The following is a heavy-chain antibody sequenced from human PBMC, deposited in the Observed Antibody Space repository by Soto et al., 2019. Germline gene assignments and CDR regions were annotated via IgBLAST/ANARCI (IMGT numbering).Heavy chain of an antibody. CDR3: AGSIVVVTALDY. V-gene: IGHV1-3*01. D-gene: IGHD2-21*02. Sequence: ASVKVSCKASGYSFASYAMHWVRQAPGQRLEWMGWINAGNGNTKYSQKFQGRVTITRDTSASTAYMELSSLRSEDTAVYYCAGSIVVVTALDYWGQGSLVTVSS. CDR1: GYSFASYA. CDR2: INAGNGNT. J-gene: IGHJ4*02.